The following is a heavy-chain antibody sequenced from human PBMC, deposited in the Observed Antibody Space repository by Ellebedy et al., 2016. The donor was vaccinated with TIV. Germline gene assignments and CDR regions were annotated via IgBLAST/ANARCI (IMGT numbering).Heavy chain of an antibody. CDR1: GFTFSSYW. D-gene: IGHD5-12*01. CDR3: AKSSRYGGYMGWNWFDP. J-gene: IGHJ5*02. V-gene: IGHV3-7*03. Sequence: GGSLRLXCAASGFTFSSYWMSWVRQAPGKGLEWVANIKQDGSEKYYVDSVKGRFTISRDNSKNTLYLQMNSLRAEDTAVYYCAKSSRYGGYMGWNWFDPWGQGTLVTVSS. CDR2: IKQDGSEK.